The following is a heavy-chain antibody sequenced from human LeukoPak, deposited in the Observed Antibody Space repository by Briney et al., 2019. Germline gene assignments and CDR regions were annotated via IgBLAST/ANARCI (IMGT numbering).Heavy chain of an antibody. D-gene: IGHD6-13*01. J-gene: IGHJ6*02. V-gene: IGHV1-3*01. CDR2: INAGNGNT. CDR3: ARSGIAAAGRWATDYYYYGMDV. Sequence: GASVKVSCKASGYTFTSYAMHWVRQAPGQRLEWMGWINAGNGNTKYSQKFQGRVTITRDTSASTAYMELSSLRSEDTAVYYCARSGIAAAGRWATDYYYYGMDVWGQGTTVTVSS. CDR1: GYTFTSYA.